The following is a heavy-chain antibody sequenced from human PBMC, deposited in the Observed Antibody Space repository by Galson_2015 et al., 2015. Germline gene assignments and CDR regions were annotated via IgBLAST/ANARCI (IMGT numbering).Heavy chain of an antibody. CDR2: ISPDGSNK. D-gene: IGHD6-19*01. CDR3: ARDGSAWHSGDF. CDR1: GLTFSSFG. J-gene: IGHJ4*02. Sequence: SLKLSCAASGLTFSSFGMHWVRQAPGKGLEWVALISPDGSNKYYADSVKGRFTVSRDNSKNTLFLQINSLRAEDTAVYYCARDGSAWHSGDFWGQGPPVPVHS. V-gene: IGHV3-30*03.